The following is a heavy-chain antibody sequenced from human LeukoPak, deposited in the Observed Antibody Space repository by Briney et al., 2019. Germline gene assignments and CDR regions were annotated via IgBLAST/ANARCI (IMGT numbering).Heavy chain of an antibody. CDR3: ARGHRNTGYYFYLDY. D-gene: IGHD3-22*01. Sequence: SETLSLTCAVYGGSFSGYYWSWIRQPPGKGLEWIGEINHSGSTNYNPSLKSRVTISVDTSKNQFSLRLSSVTAADTAVYYCARGHRNTGYYFYLDYWGQGTLVTVSS. V-gene: IGHV4-34*01. CDR2: INHSGST. J-gene: IGHJ4*02. CDR1: GGSFSGYY.